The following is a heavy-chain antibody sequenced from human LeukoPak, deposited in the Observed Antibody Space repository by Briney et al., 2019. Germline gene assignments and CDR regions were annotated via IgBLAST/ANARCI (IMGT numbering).Heavy chain of an antibody. V-gene: IGHV1-2*04. D-gene: IGHD5-12*01. CDR2: INPNSGGT. Sequence: GSVKVSCKASGYTFTGYYMHWVRQAPGQGLEWMGWINPNSGGTNYAQKFQGWVTMTRDTSISTAYMELSRLRSDDTAVYYCARRGGYGRGEQDYYYGMDVWGKGTTVTVSS. CDR3: ARRGGYGRGEQDYYYGMDV. J-gene: IGHJ6*04. CDR1: GYTFTGYY.